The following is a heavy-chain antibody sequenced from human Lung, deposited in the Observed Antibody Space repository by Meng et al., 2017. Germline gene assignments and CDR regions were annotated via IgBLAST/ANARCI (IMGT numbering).Heavy chain of an antibody. Sequence: EVLVVGAGGGVVKPGGSLRLSCVASGFSFTDAWMSWVRQAPGKGREWVGRIKRNNDDGTTDKAAPVKGRFTNSRDTLKITLYLQMNSLITEDTAVYVCATGAAAADHWGQGTLVTVSS. CDR1: GFSFTDAW. CDR3: ATGAAAADH. D-gene: IGHD6-13*01. J-gene: IGHJ4*02. V-gene: IGHV3-15*01. CDR2: IKRNNDDGTT.